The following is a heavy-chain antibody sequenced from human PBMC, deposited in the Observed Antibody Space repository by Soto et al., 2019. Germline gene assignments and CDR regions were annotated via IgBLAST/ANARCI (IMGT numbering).Heavy chain of an antibody. J-gene: IGHJ3*02. CDR3: ARGLTMVRGVILDAFDI. CDR1: GYTFTSYG. D-gene: IGHD3-10*01. V-gene: IGHV1-18*01. Sequence: ASVKVSCKASGYTFTSYGISWVRQAPGQGLEWMGWISAYNGNTKYSQNFQGRVTITRDTSASTAYMELSSLRSEDTAVYYCARGLTMVRGVILDAFDIWGQGTMVTVSS. CDR2: ISAYNGNT.